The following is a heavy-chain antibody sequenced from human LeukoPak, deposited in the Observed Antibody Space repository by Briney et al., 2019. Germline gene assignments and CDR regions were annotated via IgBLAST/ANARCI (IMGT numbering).Heavy chain of an antibody. CDR1: GYTFTSYY. J-gene: IGHJ4*02. D-gene: IGHD3-16*01. CDR2: INSSGGST. V-gene: IGHV1-46*01. Sequence: GASVKVSCKASGYTFTSYYMHWVRQAPGQGREWMGIINSSGGSTSYAQKFQGRVTMTRDTSTSTVYMELSSLRSEDTAVYYCARERDFGGVIQIWGQGTLVTVSS. CDR3: ARERDFGGVIQI.